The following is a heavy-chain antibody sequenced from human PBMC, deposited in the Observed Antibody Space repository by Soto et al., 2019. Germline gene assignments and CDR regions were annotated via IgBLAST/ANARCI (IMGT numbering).Heavy chain of an antibody. V-gene: IGHV4-59*01. CDR3: ARDDSTGGFDF. Sequence: PSETLSLTCTVSGDSIRSFDWSWIRQPPGKGLEWIGYISYIGSTNYNPSLQSRVTISADTSKNQFSLKLSSVTAADTAVYYCARDDSTGGFDFWGRGTLVTVSS. CDR1: GDSIRSFD. CDR2: ISYIGST. D-gene: IGHD6-19*01. J-gene: IGHJ4*02.